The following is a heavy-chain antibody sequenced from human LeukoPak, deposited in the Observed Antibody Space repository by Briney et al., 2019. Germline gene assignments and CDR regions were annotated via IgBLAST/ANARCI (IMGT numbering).Heavy chain of an antibody. D-gene: IGHD3-22*01. J-gene: IGHJ5*02. V-gene: IGHV1-8*01. Sequence: ASVKVSCKASGYTFTSYDINWVRQATGQGLEWMGWMSPNSGNTGYAQKFQGRVTMTRNTSISTAYMELSSLRSEDTAVYYCARGDYYDSSGSNWFDPWGQGTLVTVSS. CDR3: ARGDYYDSSGSNWFDP. CDR1: GYTFTSYD. CDR2: MSPNSGNT.